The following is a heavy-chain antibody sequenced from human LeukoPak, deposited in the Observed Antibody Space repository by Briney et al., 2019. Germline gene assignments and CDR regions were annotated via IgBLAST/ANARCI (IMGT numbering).Heavy chain of an antibody. J-gene: IGHJ4*02. CDR2: IYTSGST. CDR3: ARAGYSYGYWIFDH. D-gene: IGHD5-18*01. CDR1: GGSISSGSYY. V-gene: IGHV4-61*02. Sequence: SETLSLTCTVSGGSISSGSYYWSWIRQPAGKGLEWIGRIYTSGSTNYNPSLKSRVTISVDTSKNQFSLKLSSVTAADTAVYYCARAGYSYGYWIFDHWGQGTLVTVSS.